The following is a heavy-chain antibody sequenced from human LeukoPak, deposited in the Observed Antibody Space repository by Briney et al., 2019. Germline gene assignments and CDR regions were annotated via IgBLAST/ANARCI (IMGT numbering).Heavy chain of an antibody. CDR2: TYYRSKWYN. V-gene: IGHV6-1*01. CDR3: ARAIDDSSGDAFDI. CDR1: GDSVPSNSAA. J-gene: IGHJ3*02. Sequence: SQTLSLTCAISGDSVPSNSAAWNWIRQSPSRGLEWLGRTYYRSKWYNDYAVSVKSRITINPDTSKNQFSLQLNSVTPEGTAVYYCARAIDDSSGDAFDIWGQGTMVTVSS. D-gene: IGHD3-22*01.